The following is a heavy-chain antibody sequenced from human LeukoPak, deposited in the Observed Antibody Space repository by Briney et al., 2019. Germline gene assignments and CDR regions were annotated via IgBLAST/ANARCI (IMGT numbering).Heavy chain of an antibody. D-gene: IGHD3-9*01. Sequence: PSETLSLTCTVSGGSISSSSYYWGWIRQPPGKGLEWIGSIYYSGSTYYNPSLKSRVTISVDTSKNQFSLKLSSVTAADTAVYYCARRARLRYFDWLSNPHAFDIWGQGTMVTVSS. CDR1: GGSISSSSYY. CDR2: IYYSGST. CDR3: ARRARLRYFDWLSNPHAFDI. V-gene: IGHV4-39*07. J-gene: IGHJ3*02.